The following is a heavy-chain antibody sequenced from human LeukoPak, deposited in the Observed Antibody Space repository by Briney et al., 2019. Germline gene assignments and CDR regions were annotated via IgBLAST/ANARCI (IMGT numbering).Heavy chain of an antibody. CDR2: ISGDGGST. CDR3: PKDKGSFGSGSNYYYNYAMGV. CDR1: GFIFDDYA. J-gene: IGHJ6*02. V-gene: IGHV3-43*02. Sequence: PGGSLRLSCAASGFIFDDYAMHWVRQAPGKGLEWVSLISGDGGSTYYADSVKGRFTISRDNIKNSLYLQMNSLRTEDSALYYCPKDKGSFGSGSNYYYNYAMGVWAKGPRSPSP. D-gene: IGHD3-10*01.